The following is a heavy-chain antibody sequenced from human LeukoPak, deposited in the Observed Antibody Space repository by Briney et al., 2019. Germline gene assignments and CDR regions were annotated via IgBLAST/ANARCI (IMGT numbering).Heavy chain of an antibody. CDR2: IYYSGST. D-gene: IGHD3-10*01. CDR1: GGSISSSSYY. Sequence: ASETLSLTCTVSGGSISSSSYYWGWIRQPPGKGLEWIGSIYYSGSTYYNPSLKSRVTISVDTSKNQFSLKLSSVTAADTAVYYCARGDPSNYYYGMDVWGQGTTVTVSS. J-gene: IGHJ6*02. V-gene: IGHV4-39*01. CDR3: ARGDPSNYYYGMDV.